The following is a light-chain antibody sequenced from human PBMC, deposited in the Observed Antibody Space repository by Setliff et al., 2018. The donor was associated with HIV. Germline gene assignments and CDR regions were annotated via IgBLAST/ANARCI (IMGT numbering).Light chain of an antibody. V-gene: IGLV2-14*03. CDR1: SSDVGGYNY. CDR3: ISCTSSTVV. J-gene: IGLJ2*01. Sequence: QSALTQPASVSGSPGQSITISCTGTSSDVGGYNYVSWYQQHPGKAPKLMIYDVSNRPSGVSNRFSGSKSGNTASLTISGLQAEDEADYYCISCTSSTVVFGGGTKTTVL. CDR2: DVS.